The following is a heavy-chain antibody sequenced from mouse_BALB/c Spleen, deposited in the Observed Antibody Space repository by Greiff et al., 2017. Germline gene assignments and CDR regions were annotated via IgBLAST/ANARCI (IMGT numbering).Heavy chain of an antibody. V-gene: IGHV14-3*02. D-gene: IGHD2-12*01. J-gene: IGHJ4*01. CDR2: IDPANGNT. CDR3: ASLRRGSAMDY. CDR1: GFNIKDTY. Sequence: EVKLQESGAELVKPGASVKLSCTASGFNIKDTYMHWVKQRPEQGLEWIGRIDPANGNTKYDPKFQGKATITADTSSNTAYLQLSSLTSEDTAVYYCASLRRGSAMDYWGQGTSVTVSS.